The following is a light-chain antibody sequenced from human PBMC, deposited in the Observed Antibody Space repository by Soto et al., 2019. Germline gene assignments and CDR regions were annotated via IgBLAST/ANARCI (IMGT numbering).Light chain of an antibody. V-gene: IGKV1-33*01. Sequence: DIQMTQSPSSLSASVGDRVTITCQASQDITNFLNWYHQKPGKAPKVLIYDASNLKTGVPSRFSGSGSGTDFTFTISSLQPEDIATYYCQQYDNYPYTFGQGTKLEIK. J-gene: IGKJ2*01. CDR3: QQYDNYPYT. CDR2: DAS. CDR1: QDITNF.